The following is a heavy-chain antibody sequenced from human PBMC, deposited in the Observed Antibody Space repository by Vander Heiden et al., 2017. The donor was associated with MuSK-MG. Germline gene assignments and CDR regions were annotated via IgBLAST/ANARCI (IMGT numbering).Heavy chain of an antibody. D-gene: IGHD6-19*01. CDR1: GFSFSSCA. CDR2: ISGGSFNA. CDR3: VSLRPFDRGWSTFDY. V-gene: IGHV3-23*01. J-gene: IGHJ4*02. Sequence: VQLLGSGGGVAQPGGCMRLSCAASGFSFSSCAMTWVRQPPGKGLEWVSAISGGSFNAYYADSVKGRFTITRDNSKNTLFLQMNSLRAEDTAVYYCVSLRPFDRGWSTFDYWGLGTLVTVSS.